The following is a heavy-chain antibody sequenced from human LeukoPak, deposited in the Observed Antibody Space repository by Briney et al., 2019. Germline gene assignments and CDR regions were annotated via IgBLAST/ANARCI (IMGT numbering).Heavy chain of an antibody. D-gene: IGHD2-2*01. CDR3: ARGRYCSSTSCYYFDY. Sequence: SVKVSCKASGYTLTDYCMHWVRQAPGQGLEWMGGIIPIFGTANYAQKFQGRVTITADESTSTAYMELSSLRSEDTAVYYCARGRYCSSTSCYYFDYWGQGTLVTVSS. J-gene: IGHJ4*02. CDR1: GYTLTDYC. V-gene: IGHV1-69*13. CDR2: IIPIFGTA.